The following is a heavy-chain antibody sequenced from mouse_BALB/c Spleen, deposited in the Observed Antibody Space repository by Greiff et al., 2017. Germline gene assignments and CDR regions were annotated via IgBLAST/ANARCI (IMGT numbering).Heavy chain of an antibody. CDR1: GFTFNTYA. J-gene: IGHJ3*01. V-gene: IGHV10-1*02. CDR3: VRRQFAY. Sequence: DVQLQESGGGLVQPKGSLKLSCAASGFTFNTYAMNWVRQAPGKGLEWVARIRSKSNNYATYYADSVKDRFTISRDDSQSMLYLQMNNLKTEDTAMYYCVRRQFAYWGQGTLVTVSA. D-gene: IGHD1-2*01. CDR2: IRSKSNNYAT.